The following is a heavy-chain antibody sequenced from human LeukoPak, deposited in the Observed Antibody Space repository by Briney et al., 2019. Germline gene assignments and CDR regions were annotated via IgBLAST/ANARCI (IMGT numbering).Heavy chain of an antibody. CDR3: ARVRSGY. CDR2: INHSGST. CDR1: GGSFSGYY. V-gene: IGHV4-34*01. Sequence: KASETLSLTCAVYGGSFSGYYWSWIRQPPGKGLEWIGEINHSGSTNYNPSLKSRVTISVDTSKNQFSLKLSSVTAADTAVYYCARVRSGYWGQGTLVTVSS. D-gene: IGHD3-3*01. J-gene: IGHJ4*02.